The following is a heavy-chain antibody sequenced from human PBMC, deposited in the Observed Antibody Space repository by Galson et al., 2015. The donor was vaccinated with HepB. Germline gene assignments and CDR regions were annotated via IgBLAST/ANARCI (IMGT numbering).Heavy chain of an antibody. CDR1: GITFSDSY. CDR2: ISGSGSHT. D-gene: IGHD1-14*01. CDR3: VKGAPGADS. J-gene: IGHJ4*02. V-gene: IGHV3-11*03. Sequence: SLRLSCAVSGITFSDSYMSWLRQAPGEGLEWVSYISGSGSHTNYVDSVKGRFAISRDNAKNSLYLQMNSLRAEDTAVYYCVKGAPGADSWCQGTLVTVSS.